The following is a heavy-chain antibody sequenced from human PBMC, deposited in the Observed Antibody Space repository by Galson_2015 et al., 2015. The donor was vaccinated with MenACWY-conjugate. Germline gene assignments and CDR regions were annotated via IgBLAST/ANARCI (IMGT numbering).Heavy chain of an antibody. V-gene: IGHV3-30*18. CDR2: ISYDGSNK. CDR3: AKFSTAMANEYAFDI. D-gene: IGHD5-18*01. J-gene: IGHJ3*02. CDR1: GFTFSSYG. Sequence: SLRLSCAASGFTFSSYGMHWVRQAPGKGLEWVAVISYDGSNKYYADSVKGRFTISRDNSKNTLYLQMNSLRAEDTAVYYCAKFSTAMANEYAFDIWGQGTMVTVSS.